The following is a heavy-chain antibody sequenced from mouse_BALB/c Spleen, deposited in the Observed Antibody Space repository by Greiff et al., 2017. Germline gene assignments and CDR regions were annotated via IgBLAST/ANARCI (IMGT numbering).Heavy chain of an antibody. D-gene: IGHD2-3*01. CDR2: IDPANGNT. CDR1: GFNIKDTY. CDR3: ARAPDGYYGGFAY. V-gene: IGHV14-3*02. Sequence: GQLQQSGAELVKPRASVKLSCTASGFNIKDTYMHWVKQRPEQGLEWIGRIDPANGNTKYDPKFQGKATITADTSSNTAYLQLSSLTSEDTAVYYCARAPDGYYGGFAYWGQGTLVTVSA. J-gene: IGHJ3*01.